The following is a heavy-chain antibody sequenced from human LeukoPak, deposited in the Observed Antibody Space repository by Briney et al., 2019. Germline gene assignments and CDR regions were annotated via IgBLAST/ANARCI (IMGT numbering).Heavy chain of an antibody. J-gene: IGHJ4*02. CDR3: ARGGPGDYPVN. CDR2: ISSSSSTI. Sequence: PGGSLDSPGAPSEFPSSSLGLNWARRPPGKGREWVSYISSSSSTIYYADSVKGRFTISRDNAKNSLYLQMNSLRDEDTAVYYCARGGPGDYPVNWGQGTLVTVSS. D-gene: IGHD4-17*01. V-gene: IGHV3-48*02. CDR1: EFPSSSLG.